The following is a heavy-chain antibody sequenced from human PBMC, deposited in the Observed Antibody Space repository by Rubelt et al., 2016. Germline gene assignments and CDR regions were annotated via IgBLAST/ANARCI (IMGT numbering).Heavy chain of an antibody. CDR1: GDSTIISTYY. Sequence: QLQESGPGLVKPSETLSLTCNVSGDSTIISTYYWAWIRQSPGKGLEWIVSKDDSGTTFYNPSLQSRVTLSLDTSKTQSLWKRRSLAAADTATYFWAKSGGAPLWSGAEYYFDSWGQGTLVTVSS. D-gene: IGHD3-10*01. CDR2: KDDSGTT. V-gene: IGHV4-39*06. CDR3: AKSGGAPLWSGAEYYFDS. J-gene: IGHJ4*02.